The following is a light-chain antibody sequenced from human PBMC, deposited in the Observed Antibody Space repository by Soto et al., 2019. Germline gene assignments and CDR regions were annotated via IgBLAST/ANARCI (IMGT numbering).Light chain of an antibody. CDR1: QSIDGD. V-gene: IGKV3-15*01. J-gene: IGKJ1*01. CDR3: QQNHQWPRT. CDR2: RAS. Sequence: EIVMTHSPSFLSVSPAERVILSCRASQSIDGDLAWYQHRPGQAPRLLISRASTRATGIPARFSGSGSGTDFTLTISSLQSEDSAVYYCQQNHQWPRTFGRGTKV.